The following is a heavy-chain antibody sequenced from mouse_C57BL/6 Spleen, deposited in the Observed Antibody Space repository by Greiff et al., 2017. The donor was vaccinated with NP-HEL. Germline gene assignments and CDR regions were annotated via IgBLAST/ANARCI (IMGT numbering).Heavy chain of an antibody. CDR2: IRNKANGYTT. CDR3: AIWAGSSLAY. J-gene: IGHJ3*01. D-gene: IGHD1-1*01. CDR1: GFTFTAYY. V-gene: IGHV7-3*01. Sequence: EVKLVESGGGLVQPGGSLSLSCAASGFTFTAYYMSWVRQPPGKGLEWLGFIRNKANGYTTEYSASVKCRFTISRDNSQSILYLQMNALRAEDSATYYCAIWAGSSLAYWGQGTLVTVSA.